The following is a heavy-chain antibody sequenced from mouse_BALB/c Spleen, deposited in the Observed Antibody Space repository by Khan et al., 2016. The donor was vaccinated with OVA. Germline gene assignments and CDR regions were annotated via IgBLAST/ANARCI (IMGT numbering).Heavy chain of an antibody. CDR3: ARRTAEYAMDY. J-gene: IGHJ4*01. Sequence: VQLQESGAELARPGASVKMSCKASGYTFTSHTMHWVKQRLGKGLEWIGYINPRSGYNNYNQKFNDKATLTEDKSSSTAYMQPSSLTSEDSAVYYCARRTAEYAMDYWGQGTSVTVSS. V-gene: IGHV1-4*01. CDR1: GYTFTSHT. CDR2: INPRSGYN. D-gene: IGHD1-2*01.